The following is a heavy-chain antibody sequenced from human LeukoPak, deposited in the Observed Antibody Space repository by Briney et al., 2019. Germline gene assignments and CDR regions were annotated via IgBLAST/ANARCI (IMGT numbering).Heavy chain of an antibody. CDR3: ARDEDITMIVVVTYGMDV. Sequence: ASVKVSCKASGYTFTSYGISWVRQAPGQGLEWMGWVSAYNGNTNYAQKLQGRVTMTTDTSTSTAYMELRSLRSDDTAVYYCARDEDITMIVVVTYGMDVWGQGTTVTVSS. J-gene: IGHJ6*02. D-gene: IGHD3-22*01. V-gene: IGHV1-18*01. CDR2: VSAYNGNT. CDR1: GYTFTSYG.